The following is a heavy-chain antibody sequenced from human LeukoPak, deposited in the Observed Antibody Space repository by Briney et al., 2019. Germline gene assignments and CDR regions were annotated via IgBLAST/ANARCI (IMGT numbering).Heavy chain of an antibody. Sequence: GSLRLSCAASGFTFSNAWMSWVRQAPGKGLEWVGRIKSKSDGGTTDYAAPVKGRFTISRDDSKHTLYLQMNSLKTEDTAVYYCTTRGRYCSSTSCSPLGIDYWGQGTLVTVSS. J-gene: IGHJ4*02. CDR1: GFTFSNAW. D-gene: IGHD2-2*01. CDR2: IKSKSDGGTT. V-gene: IGHV3-15*01. CDR3: TTRGRYCSSTSCSPLGIDY.